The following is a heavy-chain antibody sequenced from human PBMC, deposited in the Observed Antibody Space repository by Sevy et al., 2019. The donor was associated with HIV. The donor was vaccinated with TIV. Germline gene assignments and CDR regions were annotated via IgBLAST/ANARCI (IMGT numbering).Heavy chain of an antibody. CDR2: IKQDESEI. Sequence: GGSLRLSCAVSGFPFSNYWMSWVRQAPGKGLEWVANIKQDESEIYNVDSVKGRFTISRDNAKNSVSLQMNSLGAEDTAAYYCARGPNYGDRTDYFEYWGQGILVTVSS. CDR3: ARGPNYGDRTDYFEY. J-gene: IGHJ4*02. D-gene: IGHD4-17*01. CDR1: GFPFSNYW. V-gene: IGHV3-7*01.